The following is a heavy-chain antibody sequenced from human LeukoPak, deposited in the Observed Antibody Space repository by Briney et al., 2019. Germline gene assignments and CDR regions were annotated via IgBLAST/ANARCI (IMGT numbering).Heavy chain of an antibody. V-gene: IGHV1-18*01. CDR2: ISAYNGNT. Sequence: GASVKVSCKASGGTFSSYAISWVRQAPGQGLEWMGWISAYNGNTNYAQKLQGRVTMTTDTSTSTAYMELRSLRSDDTAVYYCARVLPPGEDSSGYYYAPGDYWGQGTLVTVSS. CDR1: GGTFSSYA. D-gene: IGHD3-22*01. CDR3: ARVLPPGEDSSGYYYAPGDY. J-gene: IGHJ4*02.